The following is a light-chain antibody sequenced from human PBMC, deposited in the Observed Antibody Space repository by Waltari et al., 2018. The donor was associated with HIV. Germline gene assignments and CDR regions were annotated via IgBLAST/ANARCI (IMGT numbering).Light chain of an antibody. CDR3: QPYGTSPLT. CDR1: QSVSRSS. Sequence: EIVLTQYPGTLSLSPGERATLSCRASQSVSRSSLAWYQQKPGQAPRLLIYDASSRATGIPDMFSGTGAGTDFTLSISRLEPGDFSVYCGQPYGTSPLTFGGGTKVEVK. CDR2: DAS. J-gene: IGKJ4*01. V-gene: IGKV3-20*01.